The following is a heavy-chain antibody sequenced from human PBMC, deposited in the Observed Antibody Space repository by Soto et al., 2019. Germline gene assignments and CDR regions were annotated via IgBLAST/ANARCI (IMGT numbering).Heavy chain of an antibody. D-gene: IGHD2-15*01. J-gene: IGHJ5*01. CDR3: ARDRCYDGTCYSASDS. CDR2: ISTTSFTI. Sequence: GSLRLSCAASGFIFSTYNMDWVRQAPGKRPEWIAYISTTSFTIYYADSVKGRFTISRDNDRNSLYLEMNSLRDEDTAVYYCARDRCYDGTCYSASDSWGQGTLVTVSS. CDR1: GFIFSTYN. V-gene: IGHV3-48*02.